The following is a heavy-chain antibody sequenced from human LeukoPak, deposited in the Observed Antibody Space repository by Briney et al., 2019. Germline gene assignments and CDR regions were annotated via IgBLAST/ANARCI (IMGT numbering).Heavy chain of an antibody. V-gene: IGHV4-31*03. J-gene: IGHJ5*02. CDR2: IYYSGST. D-gene: IGHD3-3*01. CDR1: GGSISSGGYY. Sequence: SQTLSLTCTVSGGSISSGGYYWSWLRQHPGKGLEWIGYIYYSGSTYYNPSLKSRVTISVDTSKNQFSLKLSSVTAADTAVYYCARERSGYISWFDPWGQGTLVTVSS. CDR3: ARERSGYISWFDP.